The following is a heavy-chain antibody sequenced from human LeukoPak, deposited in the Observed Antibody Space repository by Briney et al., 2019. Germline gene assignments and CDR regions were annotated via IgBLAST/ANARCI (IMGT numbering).Heavy chain of an antibody. D-gene: IGHD6-13*01. CDR3: ARGLYSSSWYYYFDY. CDR2: IYYSGST. V-gene: IGHV4-59*01. J-gene: IGHJ4*02. CDR1: GGSISTYY. Sequence: PSETLSLTCTVSGGSISTYYWSWIRPPPGKGLEWMGYIYYSGSTNYNPSLKSRVTISVDTSKNQFSLKLKSVTAADTAVYYCARGLYSSSWYYYFDYWGQGTLVTVSS.